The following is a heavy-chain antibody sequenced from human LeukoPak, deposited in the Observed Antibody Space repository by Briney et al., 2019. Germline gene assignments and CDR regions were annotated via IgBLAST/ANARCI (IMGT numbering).Heavy chain of an antibody. CDR2: FYRGETT. CDR1: GFTVSSSY. D-gene: IGHD2-15*01. J-gene: IGHJ4*02. V-gene: IGHV3-53*01. Sequence: PGGSLRLSCAASGFTVSSSYMYWVRQAPGKGLEWVSFFYRGETTYYAESVRGRFTISRDISKNTLYLLMSSLIPEDTAVYYCAREVVSIPSYFESWGQGTRVTVSS. CDR3: AREVVSIPSYFES.